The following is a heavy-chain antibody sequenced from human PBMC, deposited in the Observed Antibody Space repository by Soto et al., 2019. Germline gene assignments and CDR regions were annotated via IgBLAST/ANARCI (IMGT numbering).Heavy chain of an antibody. Sequence: ASETLSLTCTVSGGSISSSSYFWDWIRQTPGMGLEWIGNIYYNGRTYYNPSLRSRVTISVDTSQNQLSLKLTSVTAADAAVYYCARRPKSGSFHYYGVDVWGQGTTVTV. D-gene: IGHD1-26*01. CDR3: ARRPKSGSFHYYGVDV. J-gene: IGHJ6*02. CDR1: GGSISSSSYF. V-gene: IGHV4-39*01. CDR2: IYYNGRT.